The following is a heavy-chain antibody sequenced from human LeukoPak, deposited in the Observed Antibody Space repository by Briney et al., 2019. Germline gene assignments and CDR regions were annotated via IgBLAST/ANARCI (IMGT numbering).Heavy chain of an antibody. Sequence: GESLKISCKGSGYGFPGYWIAWLRQMPGKGLEWMGIISDNYYSPSCQSQVTISVDKSISTAYLQWSSLKASDAAMYYCARFGAPSRNRGWYDQWGQGTLVTVSS. CDR1: GYGFPGYW. CDR3: ARFGAPSRNRGWYDQ. D-gene: IGHD3-16*01. J-gene: IGHJ5*02. V-gene: IGHV5-51*01. CDR2: ISDN.